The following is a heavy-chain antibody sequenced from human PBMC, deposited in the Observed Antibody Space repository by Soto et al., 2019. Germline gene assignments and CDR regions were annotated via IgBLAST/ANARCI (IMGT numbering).Heavy chain of an antibody. V-gene: IGHV3-30*18. Sequence: GVSLRLSCAASEFIFSNYGLHWVRQAPGKGLEWVAAISNDGGNKYYTDSVKGRFTISRDNSKDTLYLQMNGLRSEDTAVYYCAKNRLANSPYYYYYYGMDVWGQGTTVTVSS. J-gene: IGHJ6*02. CDR2: ISNDGGNK. CDR3: AKNRLANSPYYYYYYGMDV. CDR1: EFIFSNYG.